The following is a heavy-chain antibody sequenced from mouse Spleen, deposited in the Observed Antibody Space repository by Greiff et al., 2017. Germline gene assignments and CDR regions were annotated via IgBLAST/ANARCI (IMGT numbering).Heavy chain of an antibody. V-gene: IGHV1-4*01. CDR2: INPSSGYT. J-gene: IGHJ2*01. CDR1: GYTFTSYT. Sequence: VQLQQSGAELARPGASVKMSCKASGYTFTSYTMHWVKQRPGQGLEWIGYINPSSGYTKYNQKFKDKATLTADKSSSTAYMQLSSLTSEDSAVYYCARSGNWDVIDYWGQGTTLTVSS. D-gene: IGHD4-1*01. CDR3: ARSGNWDVIDY.